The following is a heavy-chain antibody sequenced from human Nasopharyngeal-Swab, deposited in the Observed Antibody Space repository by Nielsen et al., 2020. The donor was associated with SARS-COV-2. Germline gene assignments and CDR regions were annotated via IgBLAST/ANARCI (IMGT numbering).Heavy chain of an antibody. D-gene: IGHD3-3*01. CDR1: GFTFSSYA. CDR2: ISGSGGST. V-gene: IGHV3-23*01. CDR3: AKNDFWSGYPRDY. J-gene: IGHJ4*02. Sequence: GGSLRLSCAASGFTFSSYATSWVRQAPGKGLEWVSAISGSGGSTYYADSVKGRFTISRDNSKNTLYLQMNSLRAEDTAVYYCAKNDFWSGYPRDYWGQGTLVTVSS.